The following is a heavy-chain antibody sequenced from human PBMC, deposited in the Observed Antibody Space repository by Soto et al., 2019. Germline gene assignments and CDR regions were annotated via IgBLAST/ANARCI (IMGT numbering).Heavy chain of an antibody. J-gene: IGHJ4*02. CDR3: ARYSGKYQGPIDY. D-gene: IGHD1-26*01. V-gene: IGHV3-30*03. CDR1: GFTFSHYG. CDR2: ISYDGSNK. Sequence: QVQLVESGGGVVQPGRSLRLSCAASGFTFSHYGIHWVRQAPGKGLEWLAVISYDGSNKHYADSVKGRFTVSRDNSKNTLYLQMNSLRAEDTAVYFCARYSGKYQGPIDYWGQGTLVTVDS.